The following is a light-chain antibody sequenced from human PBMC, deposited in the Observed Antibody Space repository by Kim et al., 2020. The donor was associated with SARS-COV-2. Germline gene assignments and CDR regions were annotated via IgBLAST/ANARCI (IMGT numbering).Light chain of an antibody. V-gene: IGKV1-33*01. J-gene: IGKJ4*01. Sequence: SESVGDRVTISCQASHDISDQLNWYQQKPGKPPKFLISDASKLETGVPSRFSGSGSGTNFTFSISSLQPEDFATYYCQQFDNLPLTFGGGTKVDIK. CDR3: QQFDNLPLT. CDR2: DAS. CDR1: HDISDQ.